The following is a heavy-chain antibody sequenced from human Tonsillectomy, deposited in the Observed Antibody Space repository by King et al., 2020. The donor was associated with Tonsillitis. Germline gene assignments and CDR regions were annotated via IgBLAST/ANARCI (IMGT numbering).Heavy chain of an antibody. CDR1: GGSISSYY. Sequence: VQLQESGPRLVKPSETLSLTCTVSGGSISSYYWNWIRQPPGKGLEWIGYISYSGNTNYNPSLKSRVTISVDTSKNQFSLKLSSVTAADTAVYYCARVPFDFWSVYNLYYFDYWGQGTLVTVSS. D-gene: IGHD3-3*01. CDR3: ARVPFDFWSVYNLYYFDY. CDR2: ISYSGNT. V-gene: IGHV4-59*01. J-gene: IGHJ4*02.